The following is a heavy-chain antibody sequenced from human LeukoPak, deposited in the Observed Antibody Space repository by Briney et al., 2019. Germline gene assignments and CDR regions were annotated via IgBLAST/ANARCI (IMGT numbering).Heavy chain of an antibody. CDR2: IIPILGIA. J-gene: IGHJ6*03. CDR1: GGTFSSYA. V-gene: IGHV1-69*04. CDR3: ARVGDSSSWHYYMDV. Sequence: SVKVSCKASGGTFSSYAISWVRQAPGQGLEWMGRIIPILGIANYAQKFQGRVTITADKSTSTAYMELSSLRSEDTAVYYCARVGDSSSWHYYMDVWGKGTTVTVSS. D-gene: IGHD6-13*01.